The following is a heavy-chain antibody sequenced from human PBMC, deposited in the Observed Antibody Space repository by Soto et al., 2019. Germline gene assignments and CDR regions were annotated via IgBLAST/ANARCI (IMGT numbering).Heavy chain of an antibody. J-gene: IGHJ4*02. CDR1: GGSISSYY. CDR3: ARGRYYYDSSGYYPPRYDY. CDR2: IYYSGST. V-gene: IGHV4-59*01. Sequence: SETLSLTCTVSGGSISSYYWSWIRQPPGKGLEWIGYIYYSGSTNYNPPLKSRVTISVDTSKNQFSLKLSSVTAADTAVYYCARGRYYYDSSGYYPPRYDYWGQGTLVTVSS. D-gene: IGHD3-22*01.